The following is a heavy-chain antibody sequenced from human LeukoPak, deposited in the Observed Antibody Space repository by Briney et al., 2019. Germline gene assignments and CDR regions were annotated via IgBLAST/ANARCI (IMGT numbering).Heavy chain of an antibody. CDR3: ATGPQFYYYYMDV. J-gene: IGHJ6*03. V-gene: IGHV4-59*01. Sequence: PETLSLTCTVSGGSISSYYWSWIRQPPGKGLEWIGYIYYSGSTNYNPSLKSRVTISVDMSKNQFSLKLSSVTAADTAVYYCATGPQFYYYYMDVWGKGTTVTVSS. CDR2: IYYSGST. CDR1: GGSISSYY.